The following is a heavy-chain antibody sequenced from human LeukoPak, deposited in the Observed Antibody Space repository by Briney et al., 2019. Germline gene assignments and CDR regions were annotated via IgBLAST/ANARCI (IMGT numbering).Heavy chain of an antibody. V-gene: IGHV3-30-3*01. CDR2: ISYDGSNK. Sequence: PGGSLRLSCAASGFTFSSYAMHWVRQAPGKGLEWVAVISYDGSNKYYADSVKGRFTISRDNAKNTLFLQMSSLRAEDTAVYYCARGDAYALNYWGQGTLVTVSS. CDR1: GFTFSSYA. J-gene: IGHJ4*02. CDR3: ARGDAYALNY. D-gene: IGHD2-2*01.